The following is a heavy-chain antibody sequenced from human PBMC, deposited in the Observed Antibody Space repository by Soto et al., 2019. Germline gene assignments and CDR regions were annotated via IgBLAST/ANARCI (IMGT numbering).Heavy chain of an antibody. J-gene: IGHJ4*02. V-gene: IGHV3-7*01. CDR3: ARGGCSTTSCYSAPNY. CDR2: IQQDGSEK. Sequence: GGSLRLSCAASGFTFSSYWMTWVRQAPGKGLEWVANIQQDGSEKYYVDSVKGRFTISRDNAKDLLYLQVNSLRAEDTAVYYCARGGCSTTSCYSAPNYWGQGTLVTVSS. CDR1: GFTFSSYW. D-gene: IGHD2-2*01.